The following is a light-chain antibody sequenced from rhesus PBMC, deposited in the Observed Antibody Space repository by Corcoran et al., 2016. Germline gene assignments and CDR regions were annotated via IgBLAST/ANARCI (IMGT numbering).Light chain of an antibody. CDR1: PSVSSS. Sequence: EIVMTQSPATLSLSPGERVTLSCRASPSVSSSLAWYQQKPGQAPRLLFSGASSRSTGTPDRFSGGGSGKVFTITISSLEPEDFAVYYCQQYSNWPLTFGGGTKVEIK. CDR3: QQYSNWPLT. CDR2: GAS. J-gene: IGKJ4*01. V-gene: IGKV3-42*03.